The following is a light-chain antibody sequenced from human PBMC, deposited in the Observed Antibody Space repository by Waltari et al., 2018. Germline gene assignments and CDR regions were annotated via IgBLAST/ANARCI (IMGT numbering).Light chain of an antibody. CDR2: GAS. CDR1: QSLTKRY. Sequence: VLTQSPGTLSLSPGERATLSCRASQSLTKRYLAWYQQKPGQAPSLLIYGASSRAAGIPDKCSGSGSGTDFTLTISSLEPEDFAAYYCQQYGSSVLYTFGQGTKLEIK. V-gene: IGKV3-20*01. CDR3: QQYGSSVLYT. J-gene: IGKJ2*01.